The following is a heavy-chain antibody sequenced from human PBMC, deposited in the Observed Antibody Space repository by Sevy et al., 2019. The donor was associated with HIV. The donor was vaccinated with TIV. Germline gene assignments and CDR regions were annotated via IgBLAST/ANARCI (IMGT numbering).Heavy chain of an antibody. CDR1: GYSFTTYW. CDR3: ARHRRGFGSVGYYFDY. V-gene: IGHV5-51*01. CDR2: IYPGDSDT. J-gene: IGHJ4*02. D-gene: IGHD3-10*01. Sequence: GESLKISCKGSGYSFTTYWIGWVRQMPGKGLEWMGIIYPGDSDTTYSPSFQGQVTIPADKSISTAYLQWSSLKASDTAMYYCARHRRGFGSVGYYFDYWGQGTLVTVSS.